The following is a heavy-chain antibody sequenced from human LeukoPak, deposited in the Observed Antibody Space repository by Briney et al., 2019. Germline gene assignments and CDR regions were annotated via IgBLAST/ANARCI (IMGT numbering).Heavy chain of an antibody. Sequence: GGSLRLSCEASGFTFGSHAMYWVRQAPGKGLEWVAGIFGSGGSPHYADSVKGRFTISRDNSRNTVYLQINSLRAEDTAVYYCGKTTVGYSSGQKPAWPVDYWGQGTLVTVSS. CDR3: GKTTVGYSSGQKPAWPVDY. CDR2: IFGSGGSP. D-gene: IGHD5-18*01. V-gene: IGHV3-23*01. J-gene: IGHJ4*02. CDR1: GFTFGSHA.